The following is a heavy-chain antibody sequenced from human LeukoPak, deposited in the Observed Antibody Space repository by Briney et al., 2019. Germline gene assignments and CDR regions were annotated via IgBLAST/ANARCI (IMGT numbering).Heavy chain of an antibody. J-gene: IGHJ4*02. CDR2: ISSSGSTI. D-gene: IGHD3-22*01. V-gene: IGHV3-11*01. CDR1: GFTFSDYY. CDR3: ARGVTMIVVVTLGFDY. Sequence: AGGSLRLSCAASGFTFSDYYMSWIRQAPGKGLEWVSYISSSGSTIYYADSVKGRFTISRDNAKNSLYLQMNSLRAEDTAVYYCARGVTMIVVVTLGFDYWGQGTLITVSS.